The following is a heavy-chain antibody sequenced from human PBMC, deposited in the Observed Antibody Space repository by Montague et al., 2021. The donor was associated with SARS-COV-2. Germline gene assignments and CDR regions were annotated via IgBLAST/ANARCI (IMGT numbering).Heavy chain of an antibody. CDR3: ARQLRVRRTWQVGDYNHYGMDV. V-gene: IGHV4-59*08. CDR2: TYYSGST. D-gene: IGHD3-10*01. J-gene: IGHJ6*02. Sequence: SDTLSLTRTVSGGSISNYHWNWIRQPPGKGLEWIAYTYYSGSTNYNPSLQSRVTISVDTSRNQFSLRLTSVTAADTAVYYCARQLRVRRTWQVGDYNHYGMDVWGQGTTVSVSS. CDR1: GGSISNYH.